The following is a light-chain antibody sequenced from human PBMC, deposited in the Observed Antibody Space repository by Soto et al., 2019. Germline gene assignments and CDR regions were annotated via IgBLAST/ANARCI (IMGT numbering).Light chain of an antibody. J-gene: IGKJ1*01. Sequence: EIVLTQSPGTLSLSPGERATLSCRASQSVSSYLAWYQRKPGQAPRLLIYGASSRATGIPDRFSGSGSGTDLTVTISRLEPEDFAVYYGQQYGGSPQTFGQGTKVEIK. CDR2: GAS. V-gene: IGKV3-20*01. CDR1: QSVSSY. CDR3: QQYGGSPQT.